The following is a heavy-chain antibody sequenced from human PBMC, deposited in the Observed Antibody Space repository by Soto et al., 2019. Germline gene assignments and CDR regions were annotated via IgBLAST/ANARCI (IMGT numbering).Heavy chain of an antibody. CDR1: GYSFTSYY. CDR3: TREPPRTSFFDY. J-gene: IGHJ4*02. V-gene: IGHV1-46*01. CDR2: IDPSGAST. Sequence: GASVKVSCKASGYSFTSYYIHWVRQAPGQGLEWMGIIDPSGASTSYAQKFQGRVTMTRDTSTSTVNMELSSRRSEDTALYYCTREPPRTSFFDYWGQGTLVTVSS.